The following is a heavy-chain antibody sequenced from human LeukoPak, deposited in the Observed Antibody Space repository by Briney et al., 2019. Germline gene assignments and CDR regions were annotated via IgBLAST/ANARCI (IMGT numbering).Heavy chain of an antibody. V-gene: IGHV4-39*01. Sequence: SETLSLTCTVSGDSISSSNCYWGWIRQPPGKGLEWIGSIYFSGGTYYNASLKSRVTISVDTSKNQFSLKLSSVTAADTAVYYCAPPPYYYEANGYSVAWGQGTLVTVSS. CDR1: GDSISSSNCY. J-gene: IGHJ5*02. D-gene: IGHD3-22*01. CDR2: IYFSGGT. CDR3: APPPYYYEANGYSVA.